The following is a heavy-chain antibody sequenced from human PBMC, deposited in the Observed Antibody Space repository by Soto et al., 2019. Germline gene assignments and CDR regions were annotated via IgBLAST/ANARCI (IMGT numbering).Heavy chain of an antibody. D-gene: IGHD3-10*01. J-gene: IGHJ4*02. CDR1: GGSISSYY. CDR2: IYYSGST. V-gene: IGHV4-59*01. CDR3: ARDMGDFDY. Sequence: PSETLSLTCTVSGGSISSYYWSWIRQPPGKGLEWIGYIYYSGSTNYNPSLKSRVTVSVDTSKNQFSLKLSSVTAADTAVYYCARDMGDFDYWGQGTLVTVSS.